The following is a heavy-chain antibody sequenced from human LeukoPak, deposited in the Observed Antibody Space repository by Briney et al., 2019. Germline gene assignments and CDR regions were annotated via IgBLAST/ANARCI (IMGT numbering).Heavy chain of an antibody. Sequence: GGSLRLSCAASGVTFRAYSMNWVRQAPGRGLEWLSYISSSSDNILYTHSARGRFTISRDNARNSVYLHSNSLSAEATALSSCASGPLESSYSSFDYWGQATLVTVSS. CDR3: ASGPLESSYSSFDY. V-gene: IGHV3-48*01. CDR2: ISSSSDNI. D-gene: IGHD2-2*01. CDR1: GVTFRAYS. J-gene: IGHJ4*02.